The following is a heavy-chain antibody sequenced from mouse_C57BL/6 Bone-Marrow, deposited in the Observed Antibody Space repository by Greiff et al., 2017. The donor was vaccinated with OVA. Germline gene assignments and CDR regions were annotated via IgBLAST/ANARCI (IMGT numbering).Heavy chain of an antibody. Sequence: EVQLVESGGDLVKPGGSLKLSCAASGFTFSSYGMSWVRQTPDKRLEWVATISSGGSYTYYPDSVKGRFTISRDNAKNTLYLQMSSLKSEDTAMYYCARPLGKYYFDYWGQGTTLTVSS. V-gene: IGHV5-6*01. D-gene: IGHD3-1*01. CDR3: ARPLGKYYFDY. CDR2: ISSGGSYT. J-gene: IGHJ2*01. CDR1: GFTFSSYG.